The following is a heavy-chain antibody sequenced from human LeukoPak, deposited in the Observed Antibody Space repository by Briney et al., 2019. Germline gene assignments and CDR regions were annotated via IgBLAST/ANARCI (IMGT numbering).Heavy chain of an antibody. J-gene: IGHJ3*02. Sequence: GGSLRLSCAASGFTFNTYWMNGVRQAPGKGLEWVANIKEDGSEKNYLDSVKGRFTISRDNAKNSLYLQMNSLRAEDTAVYYCARPPGPYGEGAFDIWGQGTMVTVSS. CDR1: GFTFNTYW. CDR2: IKEDGSEK. D-gene: IGHD4-17*01. CDR3: ARPPGPYGEGAFDI. V-gene: IGHV3-7*01.